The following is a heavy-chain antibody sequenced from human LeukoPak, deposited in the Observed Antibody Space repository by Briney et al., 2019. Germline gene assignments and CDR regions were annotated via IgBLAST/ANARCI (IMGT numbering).Heavy chain of an antibody. CDR2: ISYDGSNK. D-gene: IGHD1-26*01. V-gene: IGHV3-30-3*01. CDR3: ARGSGSYPPYYYGMDV. CDR1: GFTFSSYA. J-gene: IGHJ6*02. Sequence: PGGSLRLSCAASGFTFSSYAMHWVRQAPGKGLEWVAVISYDGSNKYYADSVKGRFTISRDNSKNTLYLQMNSLGAEDTAVYYCARGSGSYPPYYYGMDVWGQGTTVTVSS.